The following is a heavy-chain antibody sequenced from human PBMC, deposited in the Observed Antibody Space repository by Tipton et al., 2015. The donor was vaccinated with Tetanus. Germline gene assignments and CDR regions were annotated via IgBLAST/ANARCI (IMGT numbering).Heavy chain of an antibody. Sequence: VQLVQSGAEIKKPGSSVKGSCKPSGDIFTNYAITWVRQAPGQGFEWMGGIIPIFGSTKYAQKFQGRVTITADQSTNTVYMDVSTLQSEDTAVYFCAKASKMATNWYHFDYWGQGTLVTVSS. CDR3: AKASKMATNWYHFDY. V-gene: IGHV1-69*01. CDR2: IIPIFGST. D-gene: IGHD5-24*01. CDR1: GDIFTNYA. J-gene: IGHJ4*02.